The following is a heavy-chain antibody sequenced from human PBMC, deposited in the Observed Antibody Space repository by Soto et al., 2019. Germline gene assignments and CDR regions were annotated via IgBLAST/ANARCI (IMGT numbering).Heavy chain of an antibody. D-gene: IGHD3-3*01. CDR1: GFTFSRYW. CDR2: IKQDGSEK. J-gene: IGHJ3*02. V-gene: IGHV3-7*01. CDR3: VSDDTRRNNDFWSGHYTTDAFDI. Sequence: EVQLVESGGGLVQPGGSLRLSCAASGFTFSRYWMSWVRQAPGKGLEWVANIKQDGSEKYYVESVKGRFTMSRDNTKNSLYLPMNSLRAEDTAVYYWVSDDTRRNNDFWSGHYTTDAFDIWGQGRMVTVSS.